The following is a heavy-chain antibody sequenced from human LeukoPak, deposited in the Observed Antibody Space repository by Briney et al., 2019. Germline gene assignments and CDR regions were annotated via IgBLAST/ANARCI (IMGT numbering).Heavy chain of an antibody. CDR3: AAVLWLVRYFDY. CDR2: ISSSSSYI. CDR1: GFTFSSYS. D-gene: IGHD6-19*01. Sequence: GGSLRLSCAASGFTFSSYSMNWARQAPGKGLEWVSSISSSSSYIYYADSVKGRFTISRDNAKNSLYLQMNSLRAEDTAVYYCAAVLWLVRYFDYWGQGTLVTVSS. V-gene: IGHV3-21*01. J-gene: IGHJ4*02.